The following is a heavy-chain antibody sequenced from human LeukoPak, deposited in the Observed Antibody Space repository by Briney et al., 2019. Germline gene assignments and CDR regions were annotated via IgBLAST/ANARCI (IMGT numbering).Heavy chain of an antibody. CDR1: GFTFSSYA. D-gene: IGHD3-22*01. V-gene: IGHV3-23*01. J-gene: IGHJ6*02. Sequence: GGSLRLSCAASGFTFSSYAMSWVRQAPGKGLEWVSSIGGSGGSTYYADSVKGRFTISRDNSKNTLYLQMNSLRAEDTAVYYCARVYDSSGYYIIPTYYYGMDVWGQGTTVTVSS. CDR3: ARVYDSSGYYIIPTYYYGMDV. CDR2: IGGSGGST.